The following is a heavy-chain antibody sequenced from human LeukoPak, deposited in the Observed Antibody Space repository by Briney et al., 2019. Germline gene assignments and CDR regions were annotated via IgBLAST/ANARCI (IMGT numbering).Heavy chain of an antibody. CDR1: GFTFSSYA. V-gene: IGHV3-23*01. Sequence: GGSLRLSCAASGFTFSSYAMSRVRQAPGKGLGWVSAISGSGGSTYYADSVKGRFTISRDNSKNTLYLQMNSLRAEDTAVYYCAKYSSSWPIFDYWGQGTLVTVSS. CDR3: AKYSSSWPIFDY. CDR2: ISGSGGST. D-gene: IGHD6-13*01. J-gene: IGHJ4*02.